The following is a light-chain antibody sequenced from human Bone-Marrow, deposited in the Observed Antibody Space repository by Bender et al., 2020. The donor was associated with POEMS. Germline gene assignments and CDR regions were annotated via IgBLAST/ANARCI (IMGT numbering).Light chain of an antibody. V-gene: IGLV2-23*02. Sequence: QSALTQPASVSGSPGQSITISCAGTSSDVGSYDLVSWYQQHPGKAPKLMIYDVTNRPSGVSNRFSGSKSGNTASLTISGLQAEDEADYYCCSYAGGGTFVFGGGTKLTVL. CDR3: CSYAGGGTFV. J-gene: IGLJ3*02. CDR1: SSDVGSYDL. CDR2: DVT.